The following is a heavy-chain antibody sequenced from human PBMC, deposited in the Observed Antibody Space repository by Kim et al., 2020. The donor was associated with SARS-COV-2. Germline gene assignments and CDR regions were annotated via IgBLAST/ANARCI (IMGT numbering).Heavy chain of an antibody. CDR1: GFAVYRFA. D-gene: IGHD6-19*01. Sequence: GGSLRLSCAASGFAVYRFAMNWVRQAPGKGLEWISAITKNNGKTYYQDSVKGRFTISRDESKNIVYLHMNSLRVEDTAVYYCAKDHPSPGWPTFGDWGQG. CDR2: ITKNNGKT. J-gene: IGHJ4*02. CDR3: AKDHPSPGWPTFGD. V-gene: IGHV3-23*01.